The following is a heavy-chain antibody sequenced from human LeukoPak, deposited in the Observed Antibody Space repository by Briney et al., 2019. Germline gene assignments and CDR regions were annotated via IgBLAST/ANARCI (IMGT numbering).Heavy chain of an antibody. J-gene: IGHJ4*02. V-gene: IGHV1-2*04. D-gene: IGHD6-6*01. Sequence: GASVKVSCKASGYTFTGYYMHWVRQAPGQGLEWMGWINPNSGGTNYAQKFQGWVTMTRDTSISTAYMELSRLRSDDTAVYYCARGPSRYSSSLGEAYFDYWGQGTLVTVSS. CDR3: ARGPSRYSSSLGEAYFDY. CDR1: GYTFTGYY. CDR2: INPNSGGT.